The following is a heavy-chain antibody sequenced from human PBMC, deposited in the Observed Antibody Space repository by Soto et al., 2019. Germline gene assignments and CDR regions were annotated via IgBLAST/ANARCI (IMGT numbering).Heavy chain of an antibody. J-gene: IGHJ5*02. CDR1: GVSISGYY. CDR2: INQSGST. CDR3: ARGHWVAGILWFDP. V-gene: IGHV4-34*01. Sequence: QVQLQQWGAGLLKPSETLSLTCAVYGVSISGYYWSWIRQPPGKGLEWIGEINQSGSTDYNSSLKSRVSISADTSKNHLSLRLSSVTAADTAVYYCARGHWVAGILWFDPWGQGTLVTVSS. D-gene: IGHD6-19*01.